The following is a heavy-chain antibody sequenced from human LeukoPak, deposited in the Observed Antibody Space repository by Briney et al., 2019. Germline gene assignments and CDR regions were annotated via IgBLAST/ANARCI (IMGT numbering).Heavy chain of an antibody. V-gene: IGHV3-48*03. CDR3: ARGLYYYDSSGYYVS. J-gene: IGHJ5*02. D-gene: IGHD3-22*01. CDR1: GFTFSSYE. CDR2: ISSSGSTI. Sequence: GGSLRLSCAASGFTFSSYEMNWVRQAPGKGLEWVSYISSSGSTIYYADSVKGRFTISRDNAKSSLYLQMNSLRAEDTAVYYCARGLYYYDSSGYYVSWGQGTLVTVSS.